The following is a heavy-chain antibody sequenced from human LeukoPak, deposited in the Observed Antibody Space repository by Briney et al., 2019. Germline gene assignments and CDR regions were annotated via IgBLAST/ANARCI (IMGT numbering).Heavy chain of an antibody. J-gene: IGHJ4*02. V-gene: IGHV3-9*01. CDR1: GFIFSNYA. D-gene: IGHD3-22*01. Sequence: GGSLRLSCAASGFIFSNYAMHWVRQAPGQGLDWVSSISWNSANIGYADSLKGRFTISRDNAKNSLYLQMNSLRAEDTALYYCAKSSSAEALIYDSRGYFDYWGQGTLVTVSS. CDR3: AKSSSAEALIYDSRGYFDY. CDR2: ISWNSANI.